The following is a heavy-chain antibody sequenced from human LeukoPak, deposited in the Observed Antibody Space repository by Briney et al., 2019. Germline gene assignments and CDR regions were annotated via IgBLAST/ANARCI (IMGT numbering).Heavy chain of an antibody. Sequence: GGSLRLSCAASGFTFSDYYMSWIRQAPGKGLEWVSYISSSSSTIYYADSVKGRFTISRDNAKNSLYLQMNSLRDEDTAVYYCALGMATIRVSTFFDYWGQGTLVTVSS. D-gene: IGHD5-24*01. CDR3: ALGMATIRVSTFFDY. V-gene: IGHV3-11*04. J-gene: IGHJ4*02. CDR2: ISSSSSTI. CDR1: GFTFSDYY.